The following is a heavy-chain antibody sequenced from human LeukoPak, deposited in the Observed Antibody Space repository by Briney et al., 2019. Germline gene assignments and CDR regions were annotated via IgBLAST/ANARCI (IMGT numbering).Heavy chain of an antibody. CDR2: INPSGGST. D-gene: IGHD3-16*01. CDR3: ASGYGDFDY. Sequence: GSSVKVSCKASGGTFSSYAISWVRQAPGQGLEWMGIINPSGGSTSYAQKFQGRVTMTRDTSTSTVYMELSSLRSEDTAVYYCASGYGDFDYWGQGTLVTVSS. CDR1: GGTFSSYA. J-gene: IGHJ4*02. V-gene: IGHV1-46*01.